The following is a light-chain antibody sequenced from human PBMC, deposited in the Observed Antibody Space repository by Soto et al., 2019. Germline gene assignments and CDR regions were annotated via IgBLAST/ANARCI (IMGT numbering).Light chain of an antibody. CDR2: DVS. V-gene: IGLV2-14*03. J-gene: IGLJ1*01. Sequence: LTQPASVSGSPGQSITISCTGTSSDVGAYNHVSWYQHHPGKAPKLMIYDVSSRPSGVSNRFSGSKSGNTASLTISGLQAEDETDYYCCSYTTSTTYVFGTGTKVTVL. CDR1: SSDVGAYNH. CDR3: CSYTTSTTYV.